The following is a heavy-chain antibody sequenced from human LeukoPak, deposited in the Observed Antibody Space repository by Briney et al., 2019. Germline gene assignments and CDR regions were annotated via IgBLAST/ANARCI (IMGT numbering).Heavy chain of an antibody. Sequence: PGKSLRLSCAASGFIFSSHGMHWIRQAPGKGLEWVALISHAGSNEYYAASVKGRFTISRDNSNNEFYLQMNSLRPEDTAVYYCARGGAPAVYFDYWGQGALVTVFS. CDR1: GFIFSSHG. CDR3: ARGGAPAVYFDY. CDR2: ISHAGSNE. J-gene: IGHJ4*02. V-gene: IGHV3-30*03. D-gene: IGHD1-26*01.